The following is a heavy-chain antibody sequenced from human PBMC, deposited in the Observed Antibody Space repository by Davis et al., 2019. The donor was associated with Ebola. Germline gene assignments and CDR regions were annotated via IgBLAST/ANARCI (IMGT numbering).Heavy chain of an antibody. J-gene: IGHJ4*02. D-gene: IGHD6-6*01. CDR1: GFTVSSNY. V-gene: IGHV3-66*01. CDR3: ARFQGRGSSPTYFDC. Sequence: GGSLRLSCAASGFTVSSNYMSWVRQAPGKGLEWVSTLGLSADTYYADSVKGRFTISRDNSKNTVYLQMNSLRAEDTAVYYCARFQGRGSSPTYFDCWGQGTLVTVSS. CDR2: LGLSADT.